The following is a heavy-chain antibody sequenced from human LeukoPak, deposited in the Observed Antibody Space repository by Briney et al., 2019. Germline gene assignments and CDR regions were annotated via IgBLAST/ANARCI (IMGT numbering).Heavy chain of an antibody. V-gene: IGHV4-38-2*02. CDR2: VLHSGST. Sequence: SETLSLTCAVSGYSITSGYYWDWIRQPPGKGLEWIGSVLHSGSTYYNPSLKSRVTISVDTSKNQFSLRLSSVTAADTAVFYCARDQHFDSEGGFDSWGQGTLVTVSS. CDR3: ARDQHFDSEGGFDS. J-gene: IGHJ4*02. CDR1: GYSITSGYY. D-gene: IGHD3-9*01.